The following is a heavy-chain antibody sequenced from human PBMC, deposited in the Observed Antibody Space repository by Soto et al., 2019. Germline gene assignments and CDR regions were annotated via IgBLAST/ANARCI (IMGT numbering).Heavy chain of an antibody. D-gene: IGHD2-15*01. CDR2: ISAYNGNT. V-gene: IGHV1-18*01. Sequence: ASVKVSCKASGGTFSSHAIRWVRQAPGQGLEWMGWISAYNGNTKYAQKLQGTVTMTTDKPTSTAYMELRSLRSDDTAVYYCARDGGSNSDYWGQGTLVTVSS. J-gene: IGHJ4*02. CDR3: ARDGGSNSDY. CDR1: GGTFSSHA.